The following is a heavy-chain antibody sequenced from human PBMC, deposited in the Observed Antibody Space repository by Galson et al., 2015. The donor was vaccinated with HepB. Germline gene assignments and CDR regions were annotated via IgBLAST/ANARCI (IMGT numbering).Heavy chain of an antibody. Sequence: SVKVSCKASGYTFTTNGISWVRQAPGQGLEWMGWISPNSGNTKYAQNLQGRATLTRDTSTSTAYMELRSLRSDDTAAYYCARNRDYRFDYWGEGTLVTASS. V-gene: IGHV1-18*04. CDR1: GYTFTTNG. CDR2: ISPNSGNT. CDR3: ARNRDYRFDY. J-gene: IGHJ4*02. D-gene: IGHD4/OR15-4a*01.